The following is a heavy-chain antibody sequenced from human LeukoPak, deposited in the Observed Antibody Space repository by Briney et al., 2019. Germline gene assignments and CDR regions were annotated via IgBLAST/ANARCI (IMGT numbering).Heavy chain of an antibody. V-gene: IGHV3-74*01. J-gene: IGHJ3*02. CDR1: GLTFSTYW. CDR2: INTDGSST. Sequence: PGGSLRLSCAASGLTFSTYWMHWVRQAPGKGLVWVSRINTDGSSTGYADSVKGRFTISRDNAKNTLYLQMNSLRAEDTAVYFCTRVGYCATTSCRTAFDIWGQGTMVTVSS. D-gene: IGHD2-2*01. CDR3: TRVGYCATTSCRTAFDI.